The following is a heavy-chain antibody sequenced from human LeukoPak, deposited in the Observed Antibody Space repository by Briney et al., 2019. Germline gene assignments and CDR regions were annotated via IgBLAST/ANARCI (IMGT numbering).Heavy chain of an antibody. CDR3: ARRGVWCSSTSCFFDY. V-gene: IGHV4-34*01. D-gene: IGHD2-2*01. Sequence: PSETLSLTCAVYGGSFSGYYWSWIRQPPGKGLEWIGEINHSGSTNYNPSLKSRVTISVDTSKNQFSLKLSSVTAADTAVYYCARRGVWCSSTSCFFDYWGQGTLVTVSS. J-gene: IGHJ4*02. CDR2: INHSGST. CDR1: GGSFSGYY.